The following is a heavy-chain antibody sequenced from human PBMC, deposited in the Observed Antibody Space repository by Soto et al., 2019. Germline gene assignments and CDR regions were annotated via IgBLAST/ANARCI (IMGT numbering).Heavy chain of an antibody. CDR3: ARDEQQPADGFDP. V-gene: IGHV1-69*13. CDR2: IIPSGGTT. CDR1: GCTFSSYA. J-gene: IGHJ5*02. D-gene: IGHD6-13*01. Sequence: GASVKVSCKASGCTFSSYAISWVRQAPGQGLEWMGVIIPSGGTTSYAQKFQGRVTMTGYASTSTVYMELSSLRSEDTAVYYCARDEQQPADGFDPWGQGTLVNVSS.